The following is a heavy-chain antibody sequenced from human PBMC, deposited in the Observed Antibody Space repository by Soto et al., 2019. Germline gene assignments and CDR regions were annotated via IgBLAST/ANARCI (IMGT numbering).Heavy chain of an antibody. CDR2: IHHSGST. CDR3: ARGLGGYSYGSFVY. CDR1: GASVTNGSYY. D-gene: IGHD5-18*01. V-gene: IGHV4-61*01. J-gene: IGHJ4*02. Sequence: SETLSLTCTVSGASVTNGSYYWSWIRLPPGKGLEWIGYIHHSGSTDYNPSLTRRVAMSVDTSKNQFSLSVSSVTAADTAVYYCARGLGGYSYGSFVYWGQGTLVTVPQ.